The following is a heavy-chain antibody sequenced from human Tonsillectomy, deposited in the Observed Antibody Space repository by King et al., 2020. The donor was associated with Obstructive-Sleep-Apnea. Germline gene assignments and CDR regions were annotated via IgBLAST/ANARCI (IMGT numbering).Heavy chain of an antibody. CDR1: GGSISSYD. V-gene: IGHV4-4*07. J-gene: IGHJ2*01. D-gene: IGHD3-16*01. CDR3: ARAAVAGNYDHVWGSPGGEYFDL. Sequence: VQLQESGPGLVKPSETLSLTCTVSGGSISSYDWSWIRQPAGKGLEWVGRIYTNGNTNYNPSLKSRVTMSVDTSKNQFSLRLSSVTAADTAVYYCARAAVAGNYDHVWGSPGGEYFDLWGRGTLVTVSS. CDR2: IYTNGNT.